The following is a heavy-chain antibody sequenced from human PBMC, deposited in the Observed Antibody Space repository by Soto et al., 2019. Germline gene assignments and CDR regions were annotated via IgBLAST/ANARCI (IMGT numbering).Heavy chain of an antibody. J-gene: IGHJ4*01. Sequence: QVQLVQSGAEEKKPGASVKVSCKASGYTFTGYAMHWVRQAPGQRLEWMGWINAGNGNTKYLQKYRGRVTITRDTSASTDNMKLRTLRAEDTAVYSGARAVAGPAAVDYWGHGTPVSVSS. CDR2: INAGNGNT. CDR1: GYTFTGYA. V-gene: IGHV1-3*05. D-gene: IGHD5-12*01. CDR3: ARAVAGPAAVDY.